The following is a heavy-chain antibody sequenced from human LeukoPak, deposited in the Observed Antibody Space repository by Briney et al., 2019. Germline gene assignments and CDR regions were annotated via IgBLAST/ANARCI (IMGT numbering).Heavy chain of an antibody. CDR3: ARDSSEWFDP. CDR1: GFTFSSYS. CDR2: ISSSSSYI. V-gene: IGHV3-21*01. Sequence: GGSLRLSCAASGFTFSSYSMNWVRQAPGKGPEWVSSISSSSSYIYYADSVKGRFTISRDNAKNSLYLQMNSLRAEDTAVYYCARDSSEWFDPWGQGTLVTVSS. D-gene: IGHD6-19*01. J-gene: IGHJ5*02.